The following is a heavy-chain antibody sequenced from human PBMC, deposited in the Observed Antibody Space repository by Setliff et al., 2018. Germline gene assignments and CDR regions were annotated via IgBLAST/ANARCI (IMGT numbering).Heavy chain of an antibody. Sequence: GASVKVSCKTSGYSFTSYGISWVRQAPEQGLEWMGHITTYNDNTKYAQKFQGRITVTTDLSTSTAYLDLMSLRSDATAVYYCVRDSRITVLGVDNYHYMDAWGRGTTVTVSS. D-gene: IGHD3-3*01. CDR2: ITTYNDNT. V-gene: IGHV1-18*01. CDR3: VRDSRITVLGVDNYHYMDA. CDR1: GYSFTSYG. J-gene: IGHJ6*03.